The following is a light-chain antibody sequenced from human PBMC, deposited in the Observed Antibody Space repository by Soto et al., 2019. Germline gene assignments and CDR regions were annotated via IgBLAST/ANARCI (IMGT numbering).Light chain of an antibody. J-gene: IGKJ2*01. CDR1: QSLLHSNGYNY. CDR2: LGS. CDR3: MQALQTPMYT. V-gene: IGKV2-28*01. Sequence: DIVMTQSPLSLPVTPGEPASISCRSSQSLLHSNGYNYWDWYLQKPGQSPQLLIYLGSNRASGVADRFSGSGSGTDFTLKISRVEAEDVGVYYCMQALQTPMYTFGQGTKLEIK.